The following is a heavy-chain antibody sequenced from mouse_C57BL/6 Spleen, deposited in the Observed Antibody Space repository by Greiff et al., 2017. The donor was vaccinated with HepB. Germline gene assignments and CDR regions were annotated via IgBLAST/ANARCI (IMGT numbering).Heavy chain of an antibody. V-gene: IGHV1-64*01. J-gene: IGHJ2*01. CDR2: IHPNSGST. Sequence: QVQLKESGAELVKPGASVKLSCKASGYTFTSYWMHWVKQRPGQGLEWIGMIHPNSGSTNYNEKFKSKATLTVDKSSSTAYMQLSSLTSEDSAVYYCAREGNYYGSHFDYWGQGTTLTVSS. D-gene: IGHD1-1*01. CDR1: GYTFTSYW. CDR3: AREGNYYGSHFDY.